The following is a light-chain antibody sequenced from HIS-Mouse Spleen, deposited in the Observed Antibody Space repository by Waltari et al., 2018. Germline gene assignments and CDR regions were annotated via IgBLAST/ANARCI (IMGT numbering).Light chain of an antibody. V-gene: IGLV2-11*01. CDR2: DVS. CDR3: CSYAGSYTGV. Sequence: QSALTQPRSVSGSPGQSVTISCTGTSSDVGGYNYVSWYQQHPGKAPKLVIYDVSTRPSGVPDRFSGSKSGNTASLTISELQAEDEADYYCCSYAGSYTGVFGTGTKVTVL. CDR1: SSDVGGYNY. J-gene: IGLJ1*01.